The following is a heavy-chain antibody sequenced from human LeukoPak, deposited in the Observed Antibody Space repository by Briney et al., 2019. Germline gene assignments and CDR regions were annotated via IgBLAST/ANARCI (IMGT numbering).Heavy chain of an antibody. V-gene: IGHV1-2*02. CDR2: INPNSGDR. D-gene: IGHD4-23*01. J-gene: IGHJ4*02. Sequence: WASLKVSCKTSGYTFTVYQMHWVRQAPGQGLEWMGWINPNSGDRNYAQKFQGRVTMTSDTSISTVYMELSSLRSDDTAVYYCARDYYGGNPDYWGQGTLVTVSS. CDR3: ARDYYGGNPDY. CDR1: GYTFTVYQ.